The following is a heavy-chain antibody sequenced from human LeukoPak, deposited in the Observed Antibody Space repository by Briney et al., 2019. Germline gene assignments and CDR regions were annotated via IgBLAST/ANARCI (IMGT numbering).Heavy chain of an antibody. CDR1: GGSTSRYY. D-gene: IGHD6-25*01. J-gene: IGHJ4*02. V-gene: IGHV4-59*08. Sequence: SETLSLTCTVSGGSTSRYYWSWIRQPPGKRLEWLGHINQSGSTTYNPSLKSRLTMSVDTSKNQISLNLISLTAADTAVYYCAAERLYGILDYWGQGTLVTVSS. CDR3: AAERLYGILDY. CDR2: INQSGST.